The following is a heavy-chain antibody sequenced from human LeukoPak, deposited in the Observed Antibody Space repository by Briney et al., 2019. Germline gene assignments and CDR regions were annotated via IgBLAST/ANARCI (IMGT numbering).Heavy chain of an antibody. CDR1: GGSFRGYY. CDR3: ARGLNWNYTFKQQERKVDP. J-gene: IGHJ5*02. V-gene: IGHV4-34*01. D-gene: IGHD1-7*01. CDR2: MNHSGST. Sequence: PSHTLSLTCAVYGGSFRGYYRSWSRQPPGKGLEKIGEMNHSGSTNYNPSLKSRVTISVDTSKNQFSLKLSSVTAADTAVYYCARGLNWNYTFKQQERKVDPWGQGTLVTVSS.